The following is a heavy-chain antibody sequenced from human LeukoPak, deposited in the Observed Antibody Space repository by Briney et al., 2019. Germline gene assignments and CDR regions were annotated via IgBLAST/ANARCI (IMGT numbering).Heavy chain of an antibody. V-gene: IGHV4-59*08. CDR1: GGSFSGYY. D-gene: IGHD3-10*01. Sequence: KAPETLSLTCAVYGGSFSGYYWSWIRQPPGKGLEWIGYIYYSGSTNYNPSLKSRVTISVDTSKNQFSLKLSSVTAADTAVYYCARLSYGHFDYWGQGTLVTVSS. CDR2: IYYSGST. CDR3: ARLSYGHFDY. J-gene: IGHJ4*02.